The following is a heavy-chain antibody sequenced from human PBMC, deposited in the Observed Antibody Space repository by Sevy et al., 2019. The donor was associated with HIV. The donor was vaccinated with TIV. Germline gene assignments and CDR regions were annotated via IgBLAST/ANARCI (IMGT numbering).Heavy chain of an antibody. Sequence: GGSLRLSCAASGVTLRTYWMHWVRQVPGKGLMWVSRINTDSQITSFADSVKGRFTISRDNAKNTLYLQIDSLRVEDTAVYFCARGTSGTFGLWGQGTLVTVSS. J-gene: IGHJ4*02. V-gene: IGHV3-74*01. D-gene: IGHD1-26*01. CDR1: GVTLRTYW. CDR2: INTDSQIT. CDR3: ARGTSGTFGL.